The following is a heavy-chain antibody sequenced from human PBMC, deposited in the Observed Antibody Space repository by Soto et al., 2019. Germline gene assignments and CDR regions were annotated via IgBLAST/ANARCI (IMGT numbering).Heavy chain of an antibody. Sequence: QVQLVQSGADVKKPGASVKVSCKASGYNFTSYAMHWVRQAPGQRLEWMGWINAGNGNTKYSQKFQGRVTITRDTSASTAYMELSSMRSEDTAVYYCAEAPVAGVCGDAFDIWGQGTMVTVSS. J-gene: IGHJ3*02. D-gene: IGHD6-19*01. CDR1: GYNFTSYA. V-gene: IGHV1-3*01. CDR3: AEAPVAGVCGDAFDI. CDR2: INAGNGNT.